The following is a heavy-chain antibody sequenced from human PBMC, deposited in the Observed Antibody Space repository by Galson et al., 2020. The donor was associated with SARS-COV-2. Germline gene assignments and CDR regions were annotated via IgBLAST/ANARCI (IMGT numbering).Heavy chain of an antibody. D-gene: IGHD6-13*01. Sequence: SETLSLTCTVSDYSISTGYYWGWIRQPPGNGLEWIGSIYYSGTTYYNPSLRSRVTISVDTSKKQFSLNLNSVTAADTAVYYCTRHRGIAAYGIDYWGQGTLVIVSS. CDR3: TRHRGIAAYGIDY. CDR1: DYSISTGYY. V-gene: IGHV4-38-2*02. CDR2: IYYSGTT. J-gene: IGHJ4*02.